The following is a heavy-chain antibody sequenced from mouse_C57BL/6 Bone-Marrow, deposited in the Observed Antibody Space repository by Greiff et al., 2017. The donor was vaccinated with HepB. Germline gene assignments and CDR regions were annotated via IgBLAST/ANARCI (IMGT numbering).Heavy chain of an antibody. CDR3: ASSRGGYYGAMDY. J-gene: IGHJ4*01. V-gene: IGHV14-3*01. D-gene: IGHD1-2*01. CDR1: GFNIKNTY. Sequence: VHVKQSVAELVRPGASVKLSCTASGFNIKNTYMHWVKQRPEQGLEWIGRIDPANGNTKYAPKFQGKATITADTSSNTAYLQLSSLTSEDTAIYYCASSRGGYYGAMDYWGQGTSVTVSS. CDR2: IDPANGNT.